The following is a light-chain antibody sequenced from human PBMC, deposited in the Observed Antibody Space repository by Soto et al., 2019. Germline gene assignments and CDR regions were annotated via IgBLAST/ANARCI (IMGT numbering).Light chain of an antibody. CDR3: QQYNNWPPDFT. Sequence: EIVMTQSPATLSVSPGERATLSCRASQSVGSNLAWFQQKPCQAPRILMYDTSTTATGIPARFSGSGSATEFTLTIHRLQSEDFAVYYCQQYNNWPPDFTFGQGTKLEIK. CDR1: QSVGSN. J-gene: IGKJ2*01. CDR2: DTS. V-gene: IGKV3-15*01.